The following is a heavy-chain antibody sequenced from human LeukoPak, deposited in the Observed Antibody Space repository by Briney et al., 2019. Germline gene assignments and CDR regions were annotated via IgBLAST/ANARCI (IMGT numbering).Heavy chain of an antibody. D-gene: IGHD4-23*01. CDR2: ISSSSSYI. Sequence: GGSLRLSCAASGFTFSSYSMNWVRQAPGKGLEWVSSISSSSSYIYYADSVKGRFTISRDNAKNTLYLQMNSLRAEDTAVYYCAKGPVGNPFDYWGQGTLVTVSS. V-gene: IGHV3-21*01. CDR1: GFTFSSYS. J-gene: IGHJ4*02. CDR3: AKGPVGNPFDY.